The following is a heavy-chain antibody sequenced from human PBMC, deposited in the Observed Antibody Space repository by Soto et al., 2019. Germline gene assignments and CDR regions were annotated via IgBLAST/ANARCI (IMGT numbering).Heavy chain of an antibody. CDR2: ISGSGGST. J-gene: IGHJ4*02. V-gene: IGHV3-23*01. CDR3: ARDLDGYNRPLDY. D-gene: IGHD5-12*01. CDR1: GFTFSSYA. Sequence: GGSLRLSCAASGFTFSSYAMSWVRQAPGKGMEWVAAISGSGGSTYYADPVKGRFYISRDNSRNTLYLQMNSLRAEDTAVYYCARDLDGYNRPLDYWGQGTLVTVSS.